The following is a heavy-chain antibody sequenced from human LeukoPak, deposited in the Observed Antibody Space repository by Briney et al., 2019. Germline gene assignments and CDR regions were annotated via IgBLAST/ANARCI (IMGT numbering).Heavy chain of an antibody. CDR1: GYTFTGYY. J-gene: IGHJ6*02. V-gene: IGHV1-2*06. D-gene: IGHD1-26*01. CDR2: INPNSGGT. Sequence: ASVKVSCKASGYTFTGYYMHWVRQAPGQGLEWMGRINPNSGGTNYAQKFQGRVTMTRDTSISTAYMELSRLRSDDTAVYYCARVLVGVIDRMDVWGQGTTVTVSS. CDR3: ARVLVGVIDRMDV.